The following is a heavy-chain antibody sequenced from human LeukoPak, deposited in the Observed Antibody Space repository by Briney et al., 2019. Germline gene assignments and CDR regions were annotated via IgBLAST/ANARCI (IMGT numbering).Heavy chain of an antibody. CDR1: GGSISISTYY. CDR2: VYYSGTT. Sequence: SETLSLTCTVSGGSISISTYYWGWIRQPPGKGLEWIGNVYYSGTTYYNPSLKSRVTISVDTSKNQFSLRLSSVTAADTAVYYCARLGTGYDSSGYSIGWFDPWGQGTLVTVSS. V-gene: IGHV4-39*01. D-gene: IGHD3-22*01. CDR3: ARLGTGYDSSGYSIGWFDP. J-gene: IGHJ5*02.